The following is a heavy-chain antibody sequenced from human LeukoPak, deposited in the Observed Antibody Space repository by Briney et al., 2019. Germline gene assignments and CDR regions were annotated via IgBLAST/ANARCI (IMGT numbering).Heavy chain of an antibody. CDR3: ARELRNIGEYYFDY. CDR2: VHTTSGNT. J-gene: IGHJ4*02. CDR1: TVNHYH. V-gene: IGHV4-4*07. D-gene: IGHD1-14*01. Sequence: SETLSLTCSVDTVNHYHWNWVRQSAGTGLEWIGRVHTTSGNTFANPSLWGRVTVSIDTTKNEFLLQLTFMTAADTAVYHCARELRNIGEYYFDYWGQGVPVTVSS.